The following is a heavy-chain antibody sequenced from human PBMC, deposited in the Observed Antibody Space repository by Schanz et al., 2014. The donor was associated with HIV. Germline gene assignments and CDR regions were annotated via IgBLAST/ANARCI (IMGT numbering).Heavy chain of an antibody. J-gene: IGHJ6*02. CDR1: GGSFNGYY. D-gene: IGHD3-22*01. CDR2: INHGGST. Sequence: QVHLQQWGAGLLKPSETLSLTCAVYGGSFNGYYWSWIRQPPGKGLEWIGEINHGGSTNYNPSLKSRVTISADTSKNQFSLKLSSATVADTAVYYCARGEGYYYDSSGFPLASGMDVWGQGTTVTVSS. V-gene: IGHV4-34*02. CDR3: ARGEGYYYDSSGFPLASGMDV.